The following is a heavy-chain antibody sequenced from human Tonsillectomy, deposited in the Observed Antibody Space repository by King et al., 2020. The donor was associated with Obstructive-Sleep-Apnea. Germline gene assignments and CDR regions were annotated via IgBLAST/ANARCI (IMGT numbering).Heavy chain of an antibody. CDR1: GYTFSSAE. V-gene: IGHV1-8*01. J-gene: IGHJ4*02. CDR3: ARGSSRSFDI. CDR2: MNPNSGNT. D-gene: IGHD6-13*01. Sequence: QLVQSGAEVKKPGASVKVSCKASGYTFSSAEIHWVRQAPGQGLEWMGWMNPNSGNTAYVQKFQGRVNMTRNTTINKAYMELSSLRSTDTAVYFCARGSSRSFDIWGQGTLVTVSS.